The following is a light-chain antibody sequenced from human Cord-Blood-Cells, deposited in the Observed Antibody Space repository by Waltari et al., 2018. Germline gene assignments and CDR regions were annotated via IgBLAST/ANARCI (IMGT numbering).Light chain of an antibody. Sequence: EIVLTQSPATLSLPPGERATLSCKASQGVSSYLAWYQQNPGQAPRLLIYDASNRATGIPARFSGSGSGTDFTLTISSLEPEDFAVYYCQQRSNWPPYTFGQGTKLEIK. V-gene: IGKV3-11*01. CDR3: QQRSNWPPYT. CDR1: QGVSSY. CDR2: DAS. J-gene: IGKJ2*01.